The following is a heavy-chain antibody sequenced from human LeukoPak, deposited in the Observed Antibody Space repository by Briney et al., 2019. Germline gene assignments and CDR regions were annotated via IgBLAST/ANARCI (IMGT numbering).Heavy chain of an antibody. CDR2: VYIGGNT. D-gene: IGHD3-10*01. CDR1: GFTVSSSY. J-gene: IGHJ4*02. CDR3: ARDANYYGSGSSAF. V-gene: IGHV3-66*01. Sequence: PGGSLRLSCAASGFTVSSSYMSWVRQAPGRGLEWVSVVYIGGNTYYAASVKGRFTISRDNSKNTLYLQMNSLRAEDKAVYYCARDANYYGSGSSAFWGQGTLVTVSS.